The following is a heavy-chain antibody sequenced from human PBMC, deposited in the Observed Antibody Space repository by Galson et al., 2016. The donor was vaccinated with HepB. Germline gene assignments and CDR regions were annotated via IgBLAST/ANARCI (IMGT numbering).Heavy chain of an antibody. Sequence: SETLSLTCTVSGGSMTTQDWGWIRQPPGKGLEWIGLTYNGGNTKYTPSLESRVTISVDTSKNQVSLKLKSVTAADTAVYYCAGELGREGGLDIWGQGTMVTVSS. CDR1: GGSMTTQD. J-gene: IGHJ3*02. V-gene: IGHV4-59*11. CDR3: AGELGREGGLDI. D-gene: IGHD1-26*01. CDR2: TYNGGNT.